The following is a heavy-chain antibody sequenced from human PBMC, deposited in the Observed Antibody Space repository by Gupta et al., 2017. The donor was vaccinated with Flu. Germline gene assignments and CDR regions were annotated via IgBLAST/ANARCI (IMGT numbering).Heavy chain of an antibody. J-gene: IGHJ4*02. CDR2: ITASGGNT. V-gene: IGHV3-23*01. Sequence: VRQAPGKGLEWVSSITASGGNTYYADSVKVRFTISRDNSKNTLYLQMNSLRAEDTAVFYCAKYLPYPYDIDYWGQGTLFTVSS. D-gene: IGHD3-22*01. CDR3: AKYLPYPYDIDY.